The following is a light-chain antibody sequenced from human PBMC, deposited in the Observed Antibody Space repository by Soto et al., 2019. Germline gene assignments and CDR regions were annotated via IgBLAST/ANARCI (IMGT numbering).Light chain of an antibody. J-gene: IGLJ2*01. CDR3: AAWDDSLNGPV. CDR2: DTN. Sequence: QSALTQPPSASGTPGQTVTISCSGSSSNIGLNDVHWYRQLSGTAPQILIYDTNQQATGVPDRFSGSRSGTSASLAIHGLQYEDEADYHCAAWDDSLNGPVFGGGTKLTVL. CDR1: SSNIGLND. V-gene: IGLV1-44*01.